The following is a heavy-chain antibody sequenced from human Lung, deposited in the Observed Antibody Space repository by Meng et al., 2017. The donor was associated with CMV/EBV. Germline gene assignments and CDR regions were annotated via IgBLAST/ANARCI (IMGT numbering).Heavy chain of an antibody. V-gene: IGHV4-4*02. CDR1: GGSMSSSNW. CDR3: ASFPPPGKQWLVTDY. J-gene: IGHJ4*02. D-gene: IGHD6-19*01. Sequence: GRLHGPGTGLVRPSGTLSLTWAVSGGSMSSSNWWSWVRQPPGKGLEWIGEIYHSGSTNYNPSLKSRVTISVDKSKNQFSLKLSSVTAADTAVYYCASFPPPGKQWLVTDYWGQGTLVTVSS. CDR2: IYHSGST.